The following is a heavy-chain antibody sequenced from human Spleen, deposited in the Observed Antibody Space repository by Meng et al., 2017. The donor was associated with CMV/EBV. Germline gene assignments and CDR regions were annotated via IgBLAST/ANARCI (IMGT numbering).Heavy chain of an antibody. V-gene: IGHV3-30*04. Sequence: CAASGFTFSSYAMHWVRQAPGKGLEWVAVISYDGSNKYYADSVKGRFTISRDNSKNTLYLQMNSLRAEDTAVYYCAREDSSSPSPFDYWGQGTLVTVSS. CDR3: AREDSSSPSPFDY. CDR1: GFTFSSYA. J-gene: IGHJ4*02. CDR2: ISYDGSNK. D-gene: IGHD6-13*01.